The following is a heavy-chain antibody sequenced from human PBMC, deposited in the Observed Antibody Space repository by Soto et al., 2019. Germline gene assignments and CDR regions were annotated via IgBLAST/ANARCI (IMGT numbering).Heavy chain of an antibody. J-gene: IGHJ4*02. Sequence: EVQLVESGGGLVRPGGSLRLSCAASGFTFSSYWMHWVRQAPGKGLVWVSRMNEDGGTTDYADSVKGRFTISRDNAKNTLYLQMNSLRAEDTAVYYCAKDRGGVLAPSYFDYWGQGTLVTVSS. V-gene: IGHV3-74*01. D-gene: IGHD3-10*01. CDR2: MNEDGGTT. CDR3: AKDRGGVLAPSYFDY. CDR1: GFTFSSYW.